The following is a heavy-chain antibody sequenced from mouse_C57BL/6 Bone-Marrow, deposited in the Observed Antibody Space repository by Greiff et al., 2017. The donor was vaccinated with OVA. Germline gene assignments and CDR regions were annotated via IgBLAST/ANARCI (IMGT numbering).Heavy chain of an antibody. V-gene: IGHV1-43*01. CDR1: GYSFTGYY. Sequence: EVKLMESGPELVKPGASVKISCKASGYSFTGYYMHWVKQSSEKSLEWIGEINPSTGGTSYNQKFKGKATLTVDKSSSTAYMQLKSLTSEDSAVYYCARRLRLPWFAYWGQGTLVTVSA. D-gene: IGHD3-2*02. CDR3: ARRLRLPWFAY. J-gene: IGHJ3*01. CDR2: INPSTGGT.